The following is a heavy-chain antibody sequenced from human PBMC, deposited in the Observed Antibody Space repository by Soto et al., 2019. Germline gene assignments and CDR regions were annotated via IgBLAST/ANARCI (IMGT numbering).Heavy chain of an antibody. CDR2: VKQDVSGK. CDR3: ATAGVGITPGDFHY. CDR1: GISFSNYW. Sequence: EVQLVESGGDLVQPGGSLKLSCAASGISFSNYWMTLVRQAPGKGLELVANVKQDVSGKYYVDSVTGRFTISRDNANNSLYLQLNRLRAEDTALYYCATAGVGITPGDFHYWGQGTLVTVSS. J-gene: IGHJ4*02. V-gene: IGHV3-7*01. D-gene: IGHD1-26*01.